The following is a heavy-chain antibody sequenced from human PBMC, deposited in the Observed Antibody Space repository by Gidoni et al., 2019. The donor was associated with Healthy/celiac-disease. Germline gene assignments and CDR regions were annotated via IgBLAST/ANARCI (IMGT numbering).Heavy chain of an antibody. CDR2: IYYSGST. Sequence: QVQLQESGPGLVKPSETLSRTCTVSGGSISGYYWSWIRQPPGKGLEWIGYIYYSGSTNYNPSLKSRVTISVDTSKNQFSLKLSSVTAADTAVYYCSRALSGGYSYGYGFDYWGQGTLVTVSS. V-gene: IGHV4-59*01. CDR3: SRALSGGYSYGYGFDY. CDR1: GGSISGYY. D-gene: IGHD5-18*01. J-gene: IGHJ4*02.